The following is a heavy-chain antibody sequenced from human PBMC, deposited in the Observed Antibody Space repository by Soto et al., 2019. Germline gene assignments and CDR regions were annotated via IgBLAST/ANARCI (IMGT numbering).Heavy chain of an antibody. D-gene: IGHD2-15*01. Sequence: ASVKVSCKASGYTFTSYDINWVRQATGQGLEWMGWMNPNSGNTGYAQKFQGRVTMTRNTSISTAYMELSSLRSEDTAVYYCARLECSGGSCYSVFDYWGQGTLVTVSS. CDR1: GYTFTSYD. J-gene: IGHJ4*02. V-gene: IGHV1-8*01. CDR3: ARLECSGGSCYSVFDY. CDR2: MNPNSGNT.